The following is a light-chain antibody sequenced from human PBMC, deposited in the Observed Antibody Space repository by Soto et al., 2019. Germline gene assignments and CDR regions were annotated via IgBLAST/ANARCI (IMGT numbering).Light chain of an antibody. CDR3: SSHTSGSTRV. V-gene: IGLV2-14*01. J-gene: IGLJ1*01. CDR2: EAT. CDR1: SGDVGGYDY. Sequence: QSALTQPASVSGSPGQSIAISCTGTSGDVGGYDYVSWYQQHPDKAPKLMIYEATKRPSWVSNRFSGSKSVNTAPLTISGLQPEDEADYYCSSHTSGSTRVFGSGTKVTVL.